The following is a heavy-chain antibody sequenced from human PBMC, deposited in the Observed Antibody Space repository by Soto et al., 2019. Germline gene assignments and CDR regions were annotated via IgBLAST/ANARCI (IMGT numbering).Heavy chain of an antibody. D-gene: IGHD5-18*01. CDR1: GYTFTGYY. V-gene: IGHV1-2*04. Sequence: ASVKVSCKASGYTFTGYYMHWVRQAPGQGLEWMGWINPNSGGTNYAQKFQGWVTMTRDTSTSTAYMELSRLRSDDTAVYYCARLSRGYSYGLDAFDIWGQGKMVTVSS. CDR2: INPNSGGT. CDR3: ARLSRGYSYGLDAFDI. J-gene: IGHJ3*02.